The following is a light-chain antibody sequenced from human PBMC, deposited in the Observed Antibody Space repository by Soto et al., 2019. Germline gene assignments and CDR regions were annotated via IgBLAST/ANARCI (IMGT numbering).Light chain of an antibody. V-gene: IGKV3-15*01. Sequence: EIVMTQSPATLSVSPGERVTLSCRASQSVSSNLAWYQQKVGQAPRLLFYRASTRATGIPARFSGSGSGTDFTLTISRLEPEDFAVYYCQQYVRAPWTFGQGTKVDIK. CDR3: QQYVRAPWT. CDR2: RAS. CDR1: QSVSSN. J-gene: IGKJ1*01.